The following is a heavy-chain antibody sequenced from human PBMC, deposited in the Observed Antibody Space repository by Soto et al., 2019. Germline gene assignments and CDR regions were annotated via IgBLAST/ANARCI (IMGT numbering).Heavy chain of an antibody. J-gene: IGHJ4*02. CDR1: GGSFSGYY. V-gene: IGHV4-34*01. CDR2: INHSGST. CDR3: ARDPTYYGSSGYSLD. Sequence: SETLSLTCAVYGGSFSGYYWSWIRQPPGKGLEWIGEINHSGSTNYNPSLKSRVTISVDTSKNQFSLKLSSVTAADTAVYYCARDPTYYGSSGYSLDWGQGTLVTVSS. D-gene: IGHD3-22*01.